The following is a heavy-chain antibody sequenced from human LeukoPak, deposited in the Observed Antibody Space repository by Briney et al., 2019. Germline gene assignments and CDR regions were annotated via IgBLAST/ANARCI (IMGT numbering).Heavy chain of an antibody. D-gene: IGHD3-10*01. CDR1: GYTLTALS. Sequence: ASVKVSCKVSGYTLTALSMHWVRQAPGKGLEWMGGFDPEDGETIYAQKFQGRVTMTEDTSTDAAYMELSSLRSEDTAVYYCATASGSYSNWFDPWGQGTLVTVSS. V-gene: IGHV1-24*01. CDR2: FDPEDGET. J-gene: IGHJ5*02. CDR3: ATASGSYSNWFDP.